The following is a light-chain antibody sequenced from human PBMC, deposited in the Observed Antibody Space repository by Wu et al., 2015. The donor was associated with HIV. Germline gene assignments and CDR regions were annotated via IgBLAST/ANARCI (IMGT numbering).Light chain of an antibody. Sequence: IQMTQSPSSLSASVGDRVTITCRASQGIRNDLSWYQQKPGKAPNLLIYAASSLQSGAPSRFSGSGSGTEFTLTISSLQPEDFATYSCLQHYNYPYTFGQGTKLEIK. CDR2: AAS. V-gene: IGKV1-6*01. CDR3: LQHYNYPYT. CDR1: QGIRND. J-gene: IGKJ2*01.